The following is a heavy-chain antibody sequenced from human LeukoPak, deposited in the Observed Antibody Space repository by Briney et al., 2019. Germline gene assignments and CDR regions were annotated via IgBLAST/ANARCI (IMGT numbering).Heavy chain of an antibody. V-gene: IGHV4-34*01. CDR2: INHSGST. Sequence: PSETLSLTCAVYGGSFSGYYWSWIRQPPGKGLEWIGEINHSGSTNYNPSLKSRVTISVDTSKNQFSLKLSSVTAADTAVYYCARIRRSSQNYYYYGMDVWGQGTTVTVSS. CDR3: ARIRRSSQNYYYYGMDV. D-gene: IGHD6-6*01. CDR1: GGSFSGYY. J-gene: IGHJ6*02.